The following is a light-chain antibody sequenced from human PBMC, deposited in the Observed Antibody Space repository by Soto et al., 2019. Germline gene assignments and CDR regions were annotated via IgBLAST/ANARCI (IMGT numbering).Light chain of an antibody. J-gene: IGKJ4*01. V-gene: IGKV1-5*03. CDR3: QQYKSYPLT. CDR2: KAS. Sequence: DIQMTQSPSTLPASVGDRVTITCRASQGVVRWLAWYQQKPGKAPNLLIYKASTLESGVPSRFSGSGSGTEFTLTISSVQPDDFATYYCQQYKSYPLTFGGGTKVDIK. CDR1: QGVVRW.